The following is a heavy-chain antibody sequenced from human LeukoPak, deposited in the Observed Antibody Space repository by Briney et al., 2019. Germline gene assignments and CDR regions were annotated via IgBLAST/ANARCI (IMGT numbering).Heavy chain of an antibody. D-gene: IGHD6-13*01. CDR3: ARRIAAAGADGLDV. Sequence: GESLKISCKGSGYSFTTYWTAWVRQMPDKGLEWMGIIYPGDSDTTYSPSFQGQVTISADKSISTAYLQWGSLRASDAAIYYCARRIAAAGADGLDVWGQGTTVTVSS. CDR2: IYPGDSDT. J-gene: IGHJ6*02. CDR1: GYSFTTYW. V-gene: IGHV5-51*01.